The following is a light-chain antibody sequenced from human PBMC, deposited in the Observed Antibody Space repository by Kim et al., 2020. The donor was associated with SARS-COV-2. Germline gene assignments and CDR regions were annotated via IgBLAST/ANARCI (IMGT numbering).Light chain of an antibody. V-gene: IGKV1-5*03. CDR2: EAS. J-gene: IGKJ4*01. Sequence: DIRLTQSPSTLSASVGDRVTITCRASQSISSWLAWYQQKPGRAPNLLIYEASSLESGVPSRFSGSGSGTEFTLTISSLQPDDFASYYCQQYDDYPLTFGGGTKVDIK. CDR1: QSISSW. CDR3: QQYDDYPLT.